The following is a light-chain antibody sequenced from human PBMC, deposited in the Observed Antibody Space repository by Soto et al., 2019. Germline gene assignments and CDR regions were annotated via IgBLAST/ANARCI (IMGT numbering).Light chain of an antibody. CDR2: DVS. CDR1: QSVRSH. Sequence: PWERATLSCRGSQSVRSHLVWYQQKPGQAPRLLIYDVSNRATGIPARFSGSGSGTDFTLTISSLEPEDFAVYYCQQRSNWPRTFGQGTKVDIK. V-gene: IGKV3-11*01. J-gene: IGKJ1*01. CDR3: QQRSNWPRT.